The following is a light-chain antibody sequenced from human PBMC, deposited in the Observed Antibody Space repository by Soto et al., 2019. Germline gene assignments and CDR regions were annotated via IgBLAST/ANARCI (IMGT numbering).Light chain of an antibody. V-gene: IGKV1-39*01. Sequence: DIQMTQSPSSLSASVEDRVIITCRASQSISNHLNWYQQKKGKAPKILIFAASSLQSGVPSRFSGSRSGPDFTLTISSLQPEDFATDYCQQSYSSPPTFGQGTKVDIK. CDR2: AAS. J-gene: IGKJ1*01. CDR1: QSISNH. CDR3: QQSYSSPPT.